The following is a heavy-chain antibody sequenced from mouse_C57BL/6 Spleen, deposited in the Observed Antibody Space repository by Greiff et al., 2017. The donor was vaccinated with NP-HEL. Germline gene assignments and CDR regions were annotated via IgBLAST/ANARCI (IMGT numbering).Heavy chain of an antibody. Sequence: QVQLQQPGAELVKPGASVKMSCKASGYTFTSYWITWVKQRPGQGLEWIGDIYPGSGSTNYNEKFKSKATLTVDTSSSTAYMQLSSLTSEDSAVYYCVKRGGYGSSYPYYFDYWGQGTTLTVSS. D-gene: IGHD1-1*01. CDR1: GYTFTSYW. CDR2: IYPGSGST. J-gene: IGHJ2*01. V-gene: IGHV1-55*01. CDR3: VKRGGYGSSYPYYFDY.